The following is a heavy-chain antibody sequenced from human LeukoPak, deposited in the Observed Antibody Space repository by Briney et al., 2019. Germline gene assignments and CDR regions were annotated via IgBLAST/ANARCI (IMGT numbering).Heavy chain of an antibody. Sequence: GGSLRLSCAASGFTFSSYGMHWVRQAPGKGLEWVAHINHDGSEKYYVDSVKGRFTISRDNAKNSLYLQMNSLRAEDTAVYYCARGGMVRGVTDFDYWGQGTLVTVSS. D-gene: IGHD3-10*01. J-gene: IGHJ4*02. V-gene: IGHV3-7*01. CDR1: GFTFSSYG. CDR2: INHDGSEK. CDR3: ARGGMVRGVTDFDY.